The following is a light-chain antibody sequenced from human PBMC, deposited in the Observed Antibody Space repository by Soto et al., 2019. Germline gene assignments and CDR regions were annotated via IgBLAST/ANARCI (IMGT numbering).Light chain of an antibody. J-gene: IGKJ1*01. CDR1: QRGRSY. CDR3: QQCNYTSPWT. CDR2: DAS. Sequence: VLAPSSSTLFLFPGDAGTHPCTASQRGRSYLAGSQQKPGQAPRLLIYDASNRATGIPARISGSTSGTQFTLTTISLQSEEFAANYCQQCNYTSPWTFRQGTKVDI. V-gene: IGKV3D-15*01.